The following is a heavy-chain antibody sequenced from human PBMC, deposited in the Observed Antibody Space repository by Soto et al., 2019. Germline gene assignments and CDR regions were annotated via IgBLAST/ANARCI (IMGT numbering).Heavy chain of an antibody. V-gene: IGHV1-69*02. D-gene: IGHD3-10*01. J-gene: IGHJ4*02. CDR2: IIPILGIA. CDR3: ASDEWFGEHKQETTTDY. Sequence: QVQLVQSGAEVKKPGSSVKVSCKASGGTFSSYTISWVRQAPGQGLEWMGRIIPILGIANYAQKFQGRVTITADKSTSTAYMELSSLGSEDTAVYYWASDEWFGEHKQETTTDYWGQGTLVTVSS. CDR1: GGTFSSYT.